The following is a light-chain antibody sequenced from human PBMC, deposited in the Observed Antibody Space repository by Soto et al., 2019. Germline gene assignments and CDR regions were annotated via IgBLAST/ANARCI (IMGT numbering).Light chain of an antibody. CDR3: QQYGNSPLT. Sequence: EVVLTQSPGTLSLSPGERATLSCSASRIVISNYVAWYQQTPGQAPRLLIYGASNRDTGISDRFSGSGSGTDFTLTISRLEAEDFALYYCQQYGNSPLTFGGGTKVEIK. CDR1: RIVISNY. CDR2: GAS. J-gene: IGKJ4*01. V-gene: IGKV3-20*01.